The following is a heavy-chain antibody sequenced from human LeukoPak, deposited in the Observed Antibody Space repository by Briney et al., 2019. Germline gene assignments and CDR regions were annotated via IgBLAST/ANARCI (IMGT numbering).Heavy chain of an antibody. J-gene: IGHJ4*02. Sequence: GESLRLSCAASGFAFSSYAMNWVRQAPGKGLQWVSAISGSGGSTYYADSVKGRFTISRDNSKNTLYLQMNSLRAQDTAVYYCARGSMIVVVKRGSRHDYWGQGTLVTVSS. D-gene: IGHD3-22*01. CDR3: ARGSMIVVVKRGSRHDY. CDR1: GFAFSSYA. V-gene: IGHV3-23*01. CDR2: ISGSGGST.